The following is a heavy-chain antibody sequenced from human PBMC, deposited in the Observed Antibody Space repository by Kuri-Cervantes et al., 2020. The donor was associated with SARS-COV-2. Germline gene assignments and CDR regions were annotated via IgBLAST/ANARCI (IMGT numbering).Heavy chain of an antibody. V-gene: IGHV1-18*01. CDR3: ARGGWRTYYYYYMDV. CDR1: GYTFTSYG. Sequence: ASVKVSCKASGYTFTSYGISWVRQAPGQGLEWMGWISAYNGNTNYAQKFQGRVTITADESTSTAYMGLSSLRSEDTAVYYCARGGWRTYYYYYMDVWGKGTTVTVSS. CDR2: ISAYNGNT. J-gene: IGHJ6*03. D-gene: IGHD6-19*01.